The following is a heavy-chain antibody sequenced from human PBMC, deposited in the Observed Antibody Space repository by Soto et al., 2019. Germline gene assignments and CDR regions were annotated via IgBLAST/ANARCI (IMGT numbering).Heavy chain of an antibody. Sequence: PSETLSLTCAVSGGSISSGGYSWSWIRQPPGKGLEWIGYMYHSGSTYYNPSLKSRVTISIDTSKNQFSLQLDSVTPEDTAVYYCARGPGILNPWGQGIQVTVS. CDR3: ARGPGILNP. CDR2: MYHSGST. CDR1: GGSISSGGYS. V-gene: IGHV4-30-2*01. D-gene: IGHD3-9*01. J-gene: IGHJ5*02.